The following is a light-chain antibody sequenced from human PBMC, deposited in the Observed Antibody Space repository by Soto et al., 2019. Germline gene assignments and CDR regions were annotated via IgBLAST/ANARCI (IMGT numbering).Light chain of an antibody. CDR1: SSDVGGYNY. V-gene: IGLV2-14*01. J-gene: IGLJ2*01. Sequence: QSALTQPASVSGSPGQSITISCTGTSSDVGGYNYVSWYQQHPGKAPKLMIYDVSNRPSGVSNRFSGSKCGNTASLTISGLQAEDEADYYCSSYTSSSTLFGGGTKLTVL. CDR2: DVS. CDR3: SSYTSSSTL.